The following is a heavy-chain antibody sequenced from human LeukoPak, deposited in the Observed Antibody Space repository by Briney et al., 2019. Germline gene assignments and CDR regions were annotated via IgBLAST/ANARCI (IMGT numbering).Heavy chain of an antibody. CDR2: ISSNGGST. V-gene: IGHV3-64D*06. CDR1: GFTFSSYA. Sequence: PGGSLRLSCSASGFTFSSYAMHWVRQAPGKGLEYVSAISSNGGSTYYADSVKGRFTISRDNSKNTLYLQMSSLRAEDTAVYYCVKGGPLCWGSGNYSPGCLYDAFDIWGQGTMVTVSS. J-gene: IGHJ3*02. CDR3: VKGGPLCWGSGNYSPGCLYDAFDI. D-gene: IGHD3-10*01.